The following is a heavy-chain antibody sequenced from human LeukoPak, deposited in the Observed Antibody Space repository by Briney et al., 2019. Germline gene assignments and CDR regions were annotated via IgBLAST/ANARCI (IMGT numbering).Heavy chain of an antibody. D-gene: IGHD3-16*02. Sequence: PGGSLRLSCAASGFTFSSYGMSWVRQAPGKGLEWVSAISGSGGSTYYADSVKGRFTISRDNSKKTLYLQMNSLRAEDTAVYYCAKEGGGGVIVITEFDYWGQGTLVTVSS. J-gene: IGHJ4*02. CDR3: AKEGGGGVIVITEFDY. CDR1: GFTFSSYG. V-gene: IGHV3-23*01. CDR2: ISGSGGST.